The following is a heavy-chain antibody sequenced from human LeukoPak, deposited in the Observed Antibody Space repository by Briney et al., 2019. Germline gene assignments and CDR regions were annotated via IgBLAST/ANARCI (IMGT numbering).Heavy chain of an antibody. V-gene: IGHV1-69*13. CDR3: ASVTYYYDSSGYPLKY. D-gene: IGHD3-22*01. J-gene: IGHJ4*02. CDR1: GGTFSSYA. Sequence: SVTVSCTASGGTFSSYAISWVRQAPGQGLEWMGGIIPIFGTANYAQKFQGRVTITADESTSTAYMELSSLRSEDTAVYYCASVTYYYDSSGYPLKYWGQGTLVTVSS. CDR2: IIPIFGTA.